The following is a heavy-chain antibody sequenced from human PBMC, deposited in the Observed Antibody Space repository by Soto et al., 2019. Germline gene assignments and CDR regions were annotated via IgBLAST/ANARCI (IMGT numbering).Heavy chain of an antibody. D-gene: IGHD6-13*01. V-gene: IGHV1-18*01. CDR3: ARDSSSLGNNWFDP. J-gene: IGHJ5*02. Sequence: VASVKVSCKASGYTFTSYGISWVRQAPGQGLEWMGWISAYNGNTNYAQKLQGRVTMTTDTSTSTAYMELRSLRSDDTAVYYCARDSSSLGNNWFDPWGQGTLVTVSS. CDR2: ISAYNGNT. CDR1: GYTFTSYG.